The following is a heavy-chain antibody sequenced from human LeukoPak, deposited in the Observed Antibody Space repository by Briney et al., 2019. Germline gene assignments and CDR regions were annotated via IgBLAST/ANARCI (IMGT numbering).Heavy chain of an antibody. D-gene: IGHD2-2*01. Sequence: GASVKVSCKASGYTFTSYDINWVRQATGQGLEWRGWMNPNSGNTGYAQKFQGRVTMTRNTSISTAYMELSSLRSEDTAVYYCARGVPAATPYNWFDPWGQGTLVTVSS. CDR1: GYTFTSYD. CDR3: ARGVPAATPYNWFDP. CDR2: MNPNSGNT. J-gene: IGHJ5*02. V-gene: IGHV1-8*01.